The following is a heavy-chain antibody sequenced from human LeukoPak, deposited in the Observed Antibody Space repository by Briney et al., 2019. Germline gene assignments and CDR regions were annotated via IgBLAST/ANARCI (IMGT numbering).Heavy chain of an antibody. CDR2: ISYDGSNK. CDR3: AKDLSGASGPGDKDAFDI. J-gene: IGHJ3*02. D-gene: IGHD6-19*01. V-gene: IGHV3-30*18. Sequence: GGSLRLSCAASGFTFSSYGMHWVRQAPGKGLEWVAVISYDGSNKYYADSVKGRFTISRDNSKNTLYLQMNSLRAEDTAMYYCAKDLSGASGPGDKDAFDIWGQGTMVTVSS. CDR1: GFTFSSYG.